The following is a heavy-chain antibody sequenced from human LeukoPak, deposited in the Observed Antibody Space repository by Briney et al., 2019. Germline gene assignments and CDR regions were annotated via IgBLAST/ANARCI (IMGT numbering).Heavy chain of an antibody. D-gene: IGHD2-21*02. Sequence: GESLKISCEGSGYSFSNYWIGWVRQMPGKGLEWMGIIYPGDYETRYSPSFQGLVTISVDKSISTAYLQWSSLKASDTAKYYCAIPPGYCGNDCSFDHWGQGTLVTVSS. V-gene: IGHV5-51*01. J-gene: IGHJ4*02. CDR3: AIPPGYCGNDCSFDH. CDR1: GYSFSNYW. CDR2: IYPGDYET.